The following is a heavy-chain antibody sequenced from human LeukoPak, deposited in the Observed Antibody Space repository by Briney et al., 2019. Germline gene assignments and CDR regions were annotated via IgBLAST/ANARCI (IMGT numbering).Heavy chain of an antibody. CDR2: IYHSGST. CDR1: GYSISSGYY. J-gene: IGHJ4*02. D-gene: IGHD6-19*01. Sequence: SETLSLTCTVSGYSISSGYYWGWIRQPPGKGLEWIGSIYHSGSTYYNPSLKSRVTISVDTSKNQFSLKLSSVTAADTAVYYCARVSSSGWSYYYFDYWGQGTLVTVSS. CDR3: ARVSSSGWSYYYFDY. V-gene: IGHV4-38-2*02.